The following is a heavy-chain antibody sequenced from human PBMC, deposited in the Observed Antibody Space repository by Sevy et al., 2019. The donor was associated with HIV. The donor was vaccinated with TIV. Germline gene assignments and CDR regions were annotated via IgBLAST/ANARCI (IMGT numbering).Heavy chain of an antibody. D-gene: IGHD3-9*01. J-gene: IGHJ6*02. CDR3: AREPPYYDILAGYSYGMDV. CDR2: IYHTGIT. V-gene: IGHV4-59*01. Sequence: SETLSLTCTVSGGSISNYYWSWIRQPPGKGLEWIGYIYHTGITKTNPSLKSRVTLSVDTSKNQLSLKLSSVTAADTAVYYCAREPPYYDILAGYSYGMDVWGQGTTVTVSS. CDR1: GGSISNYY.